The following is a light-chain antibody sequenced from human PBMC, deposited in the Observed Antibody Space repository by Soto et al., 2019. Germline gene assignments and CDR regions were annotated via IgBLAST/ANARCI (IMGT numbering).Light chain of an antibody. Sequence: EIVLTQSPGTLSLSPGERATLSCRASQTINSDYLNWYQQRPGQAPRLLIFGAFSRATGIPDRFSGSGAGTDFILTLSRLEPEDFSVDYCRQFSSSPTMYTFGQGTNREIK. CDR1: QTINSDY. J-gene: IGKJ2*01. V-gene: IGKV3-20*01. CDR3: RQFSSSPTMYT. CDR2: GAF.